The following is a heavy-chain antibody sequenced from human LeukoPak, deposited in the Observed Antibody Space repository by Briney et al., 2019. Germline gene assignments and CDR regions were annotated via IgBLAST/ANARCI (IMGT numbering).Heavy chain of an antibody. V-gene: IGHV3-74*01. Sequence: GGSLRLSCAASGFTFSNYLMHWVRQAPGEGLVWVSRINSDGSSTSYADSVKGRFTISRDNAKNTLYLQMNSLRAEDTAVYYCARVPVRGTYGGGDYWGQGTLVTVSS. CDR2: INSDGSST. D-gene: IGHD3-10*01. CDR1: GFTFSNYL. J-gene: IGHJ4*02. CDR3: ARVPVRGTYGGGDY.